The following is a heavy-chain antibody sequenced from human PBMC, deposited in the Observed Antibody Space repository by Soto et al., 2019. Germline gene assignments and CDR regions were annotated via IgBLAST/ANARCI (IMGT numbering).Heavy chain of an antibody. CDR2: ISSGVSA. J-gene: IGHJ4*02. CDR1: GFTVSSNY. V-gene: IGHV3-66*01. CDR3: VRGKLRPRFDY. Sequence: PGGSMRLSCAASGFTVSSNYMSWVRQAPRKRQDWVSHISSGVSAYYTDSVKGRFTISRDSSKNTLSLQMNCLRVEYTAVYYCVRGKLRPRFDYWGQGSLVTVSS. D-gene: IGHD4-17*01.